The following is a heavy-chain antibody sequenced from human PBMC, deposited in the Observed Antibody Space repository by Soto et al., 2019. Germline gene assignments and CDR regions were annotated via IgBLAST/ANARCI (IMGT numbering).Heavy chain of an antibody. CDR2: ISGSGDNT. J-gene: IGHJ5*02. CDR3: ASFPISSTRTCTTFFAFRVKRTLDP. D-gene: IGHD3-9*01. V-gene: IGHV3-23*01. Sequence: GKGLEWVSAISGSGDNTYYADSVEGRFTISRDNSTNTLYLQMRSLRADDTAIYYFASFPISSTRTCTTFFAFRVKRTLDP.